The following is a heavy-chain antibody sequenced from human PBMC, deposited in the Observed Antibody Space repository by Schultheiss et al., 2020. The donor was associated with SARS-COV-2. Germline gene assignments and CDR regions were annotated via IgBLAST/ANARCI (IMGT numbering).Heavy chain of an antibody. J-gene: IGHJ4*02. D-gene: IGHD3-22*01. Sequence: GGSLRLSCAASGFTFSSYSMNWVRQAPGKGLEWVAVISYDGSNIYYADSVKGRFTISRDNSKNTLYLQMNSLRAEDTAVYYCANRDLDYDSSGYYLDWGQGTLVTVSS. CDR2: ISYDGSNI. CDR1: GFTFSSYS. V-gene: IGHV3-30*12. CDR3: ANRDLDYDSSGYYLD.